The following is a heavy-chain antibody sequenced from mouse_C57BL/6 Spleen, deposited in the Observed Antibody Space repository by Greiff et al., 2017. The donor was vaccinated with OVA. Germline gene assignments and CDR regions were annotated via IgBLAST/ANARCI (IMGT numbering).Heavy chain of an antibody. V-gene: IGHV6-3*01. CDR2: IRLKSDNYAT. CDR1: GFTFSNYW. Sequence: DVMLVESGGGLVQPGGSMKLSCVASGFTFSNYWMNWVRQSPEKGLEWVAQIRLKSDNYATHYAESVKGRFTISRDDSKSSVYLQMNNLRAEDTGIYYCTSPYYYGSSSGFAYWGQGTLVTVSA. CDR3: TSPYYYGSSSGFAY. D-gene: IGHD1-1*01. J-gene: IGHJ3*01.